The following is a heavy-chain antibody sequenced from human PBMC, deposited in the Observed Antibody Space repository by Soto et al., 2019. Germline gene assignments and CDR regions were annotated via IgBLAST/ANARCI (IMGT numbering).Heavy chain of an antibody. CDR1: GGSFSGYS. J-gene: IGHJ6*02. V-gene: IGHV4-34*01. CDR3: ARGRGRDYYGSGGHHYGMEV. Sequence: SQTLSLTSAVYGGSFSGYSWSWIRQPPGKGLEWIGEINHSGSTNYNPSLKSRVTISVDTSKNQSSLKLSSETAADTAVYYCARGRGRDYYGSGGHHYGMEVWGQGTTVTVPS. D-gene: IGHD3-10*01. CDR2: INHSGST.